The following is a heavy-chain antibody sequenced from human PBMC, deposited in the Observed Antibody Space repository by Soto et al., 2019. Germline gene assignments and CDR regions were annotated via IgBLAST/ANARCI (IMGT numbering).Heavy chain of an antibody. CDR2: IYYSGTT. J-gene: IGHJ4*02. Sequence: QVQLQELGPGLVKPSDTLSLTCAVSGYSISSSNWWGWIRQPPGKGLEWIGYIYYSGTTYYNPSLKSXXTXSXXTSKNQFSLKLTSVTAVDTAVYYCARREIQGPIDYWGQGTLVTVSS. CDR1: GYSISSSNW. D-gene: IGHD1-26*01. CDR3: ARREIQGPIDY. V-gene: IGHV4-28*01.